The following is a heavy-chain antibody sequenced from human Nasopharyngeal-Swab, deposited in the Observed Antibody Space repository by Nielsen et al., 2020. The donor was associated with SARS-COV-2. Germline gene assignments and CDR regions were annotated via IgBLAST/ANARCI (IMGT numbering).Heavy chain of an antibody. V-gene: IGHV3-11*06. Sequence: GESLKISCVASGFIFSDYYMTWIRQAPGKGLEWVAHLRSSGQYTNYADSVKGRFTISRDDAKHSLYLQMDNLRAEDTAIYYCARDVRWLQSVDYWGQGALVTVSS. CDR3: ARDVRWLQSVDY. CDR1: GFIFSDYY. CDR2: LRSSGQYT. D-gene: IGHD5-24*01. J-gene: IGHJ4*02.